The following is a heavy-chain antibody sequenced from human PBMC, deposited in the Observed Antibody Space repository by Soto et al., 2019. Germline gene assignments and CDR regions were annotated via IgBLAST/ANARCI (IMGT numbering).Heavy chain of an antibody. D-gene: IGHD3-22*01. Sequence: QITLKESGPTLVKPTQTLTLTCTFSGFSLSTSGVGVGWIRQPPGKALEWLALIYWDDDKRYSPSLKSRLTITKDTSKSQVVLTMTNMDPVDTATYYCAHRIDYYDSSGYYPDAFDFWGQGTMVTVSS. CDR1: GFSLSTSGVG. V-gene: IGHV2-5*02. CDR3: AHRIDYYDSSGYYPDAFDF. CDR2: IYWDDDK. J-gene: IGHJ3*01.